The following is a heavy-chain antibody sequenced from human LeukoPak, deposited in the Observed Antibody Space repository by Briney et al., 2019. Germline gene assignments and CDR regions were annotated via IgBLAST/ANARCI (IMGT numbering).Heavy chain of an antibody. D-gene: IGHD3-22*01. V-gene: IGHV1-18*01. CDR2: ISAYNGNT. J-gene: IGHJ4*02. CDR3: AREYHTGMIVVGYDY. CDR1: GYTFTSYG. Sequence: ASVKVSCKASGYTFTSYGISWVRQAPGQGLEWMGWISAYNGNTNYAQKLQGRVTMTTDTSTSTAYMELRSLRSDDTAVYYCAREYHTGMIVVGYDYWGQGTLVTVSS.